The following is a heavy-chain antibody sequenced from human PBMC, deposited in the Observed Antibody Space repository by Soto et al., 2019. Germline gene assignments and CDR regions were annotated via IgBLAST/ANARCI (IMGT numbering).Heavy chain of an antibody. CDR2: ISAYNGNT. CDR3: ARMETFGSLNWFDP. Sequence: ASVKVSCKASGYTFTSYGISWVRQAPGQGLEWMGWISAYNGNTNYAQKLQVRVTMTTDISIATAYMELSSLRSDDTAIYYCARMETFGSLNWFDPWGQGTLVTVSS. V-gene: IGHV1-18*04. J-gene: IGHJ5*02. D-gene: IGHD3-16*01. CDR1: GYTFTSYG.